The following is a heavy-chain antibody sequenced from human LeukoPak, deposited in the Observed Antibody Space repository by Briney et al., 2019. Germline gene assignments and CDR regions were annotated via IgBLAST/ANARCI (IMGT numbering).Heavy chain of an antibody. CDR2: IYTSGST. V-gene: IGHV4-4*07. Sequence: LVAPKETLSLTCTVPGGSISSYYWSWIRQPAGKGLEWIGRIYTSGSTNYNPSLKSRVTMSVDTSKNQFSLKLSSVTAADTAVYYCARGVHCSSTSCQEGDFQHWGQGTLVTVSS. CDR3: ARGVHCSSTSCQEGDFQH. D-gene: IGHD2-2*01. CDR1: GGSISSYY. J-gene: IGHJ1*01.